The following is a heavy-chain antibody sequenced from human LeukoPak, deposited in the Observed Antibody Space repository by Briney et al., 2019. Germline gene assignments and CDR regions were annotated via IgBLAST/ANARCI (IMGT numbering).Heavy chain of an antibody. CDR2: IYTSGST. Sequence: SETLSLTCTVSGGSISSGSYYWSWIRQPAGKGLEWIGRIYTSGSTNYNPSLKSRVTMSVDTSKNQFSLKLSSVTAADTAVYYCAGGGWLVNAFDIWGQGTMVTVSS. CDR3: AGGGWLVNAFDI. J-gene: IGHJ3*02. CDR1: GGSISSGSYY. V-gene: IGHV4-61*02. D-gene: IGHD6-19*01.